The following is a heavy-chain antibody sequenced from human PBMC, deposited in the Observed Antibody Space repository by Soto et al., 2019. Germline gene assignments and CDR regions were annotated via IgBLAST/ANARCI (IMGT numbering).Heavy chain of an antibody. J-gene: IGHJ4*02. Sequence: GGSLRLSCAASGFTFDDYAMHWVRQAPGKGLEWVSGISWNSGSIGYADSVKGRFTISRDNAKNSLYLQMNSLRAEDTALYYCAKDISSGSSGCFDYWGQGTLVTVSS. CDR1: GFTFDDYA. D-gene: IGHD6-19*01. V-gene: IGHV3-9*01. CDR3: AKDISSGSSGCFDY. CDR2: ISWNSGSI.